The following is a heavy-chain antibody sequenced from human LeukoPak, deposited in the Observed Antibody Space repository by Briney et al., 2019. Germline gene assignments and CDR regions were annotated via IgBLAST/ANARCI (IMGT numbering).Heavy chain of an antibody. CDR3: ASPQIPGYYFDY. CDR1: GGSISSSSYY. Sequence: SETLSLTCTVSGGSISSSSYYWGWVRQPRGKGVGWIGSIYYSYSPYFNPSLKIPVSISVDTSKNQFSLKLSSVTAADTAVYYCASPQIPGYYFDYWGQGTLVTVSS. D-gene: IGHD1-14*01. J-gene: IGHJ4*02. CDR2: IYYSYSP. V-gene: IGHV4-39*01.